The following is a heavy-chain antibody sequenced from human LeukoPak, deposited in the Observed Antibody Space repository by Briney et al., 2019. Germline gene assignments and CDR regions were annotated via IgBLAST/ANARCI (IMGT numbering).Heavy chain of an antibody. CDR1: GFTFDDYA. D-gene: IGHD3-3*01. J-gene: IGHJ4*02. Sequence: GGSLRLSCVASGFTFDDYAMHWVRQAPGKGLEWVSSISWNSGSIGYADSVKGRFTISRDNSKNTLYLQMNSLRAEDTAVYYCAKYAQITIFGVVPHYYFDYWGQGTLVTVSS. CDR3: AKYAQITIFGVVPHYYFDY. CDR2: ISWNSGSI. V-gene: IGHV3-9*01.